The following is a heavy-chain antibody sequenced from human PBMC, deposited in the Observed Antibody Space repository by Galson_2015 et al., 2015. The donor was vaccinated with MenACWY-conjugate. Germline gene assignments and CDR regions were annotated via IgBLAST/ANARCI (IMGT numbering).Heavy chain of an antibody. Sequence: SLRLSCAATEFTFSNYAMSWVRQAPGKGLEWVSVITGGGGNTYDADSVKGRFAISRDNSKNTLYLQMNRLRAEDTAVYYCARGFISPTYWGQGTLVTVSS. CDR1: EFTFSNYA. CDR3: ARGFISPTY. J-gene: IGHJ4*02. D-gene: IGHD3-10*01. CDR2: ITGGGGNT. V-gene: IGHV3-23*01.